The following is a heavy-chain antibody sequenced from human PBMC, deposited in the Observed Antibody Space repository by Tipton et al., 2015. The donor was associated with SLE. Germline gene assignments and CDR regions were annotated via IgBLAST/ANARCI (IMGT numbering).Heavy chain of an antibody. CDR3: GRARVGMGYVFDV. D-gene: IGHD5-24*01. CDR2: INHSGST. CDR1: GVSISNYY. V-gene: IGHV4-34*09. J-gene: IGHJ3*01. Sequence: TLSLTCYVTGVSISNYYWTWIRQSPGKGLEWIGEINHSGSTNYNPSLKSRVTISADTSKNQFSLRLTSVTAADTALYYCGRARVGMGYVFDVWGQGTMVTVSS.